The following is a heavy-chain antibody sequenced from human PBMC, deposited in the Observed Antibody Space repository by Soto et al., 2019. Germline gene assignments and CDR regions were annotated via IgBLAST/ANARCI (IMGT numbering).Heavy chain of an antibody. D-gene: IGHD4-17*01. CDR1: GFSVSENY. Sequence: EVQLVETGGGFIQPGGSLRLSCVASGFSVSENYMNWVRQAPGKGLEWVSVIESGGNSYYADSVKGRFIISRDNSKNTLFLQMNSLRADDTAVYHCARDVYGDYTFDSWGQGTLVSDSS. V-gene: IGHV3-53*02. CDR3: ARDVYGDYTFDS. J-gene: IGHJ4*02. CDR2: IESGGNS.